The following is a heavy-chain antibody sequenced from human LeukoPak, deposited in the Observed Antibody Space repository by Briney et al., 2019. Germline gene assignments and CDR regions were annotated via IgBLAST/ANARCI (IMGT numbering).Heavy chain of an antibody. CDR2: IYPGDSDT. Sequence: RGESLKISCKGSGYSFSSYWIGWVRQMPGKGLEWMGIIYPGDSDTRYSPSFQGQVTISADKSISTAYLQWSSLKASDTAMYYCARQCSCGSGSYYNFDAFDIWGQGTMVTVSS. CDR1: GYSFSSYW. J-gene: IGHJ3*02. V-gene: IGHV5-51*01. D-gene: IGHD3-10*01. CDR3: ARQCSCGSGSYYNFDAFDI.